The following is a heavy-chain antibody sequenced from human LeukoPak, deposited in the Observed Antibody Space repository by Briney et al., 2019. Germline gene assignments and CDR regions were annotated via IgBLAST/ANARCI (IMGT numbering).Heavy chain of an antibody. Sequence: GGSLRLSCAASGFTFSSYWMHWVRQGPGKGLVWVSRINSDGSSTSYADSVKGRFTISRDNSKNTLYLQMNSLRAEDTAVYYCAKAEYCTGARCYSAAFAYWGQGTLVTVSS. CDR1: GFTFSSYW. V-gene: IGHV3-74*01. CDR3: AKAEYCTGARCYSAAFAY. CDR2: INSDGSST. D-gene: IGHD2-8*02. J-gene: IGHJ4*02.